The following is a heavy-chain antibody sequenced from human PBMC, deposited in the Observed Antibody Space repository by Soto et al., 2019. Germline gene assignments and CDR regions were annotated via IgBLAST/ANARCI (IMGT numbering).Heavy chain of an antibody. J-gene: IGHJ4*02. V-gene: IGHV6-1*01. CDR2: TYYRSKWYN. D-gene: IGHD2-2*01. CDR3: ARGVGDIVVVPAGSNFDY. CDR1: GDSVSSNSAA. Sequence: QVQLQQSGPGLVKPSQTLSLTCAISGDSVSSNSAAWNWIRQSPSRGLEWLGRTYYRSKWYNDYAVSVKSRITINPDTSKNQFSLQLNSVTPEDTAVYYCARGVGDIVVVPAGSNFDYWGQGTLVTVSS.